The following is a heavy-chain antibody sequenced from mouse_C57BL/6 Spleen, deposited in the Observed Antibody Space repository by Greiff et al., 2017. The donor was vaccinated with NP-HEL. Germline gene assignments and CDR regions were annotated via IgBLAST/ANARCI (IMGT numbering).Heavy chain of an antibody. CDR3: ARWDYGSSYFDY. Sequence: QVQLKQSGAELVRPGASVKLSCKASGYTFTDYYINWVKQRPGQGLEWIARIYPGSGDTYYNEKFKGKATLTAEKSSSTAYMQLSSLTSEDSAVYFCARWDYGSSYFDYWGQGTTLTVSS. CDR2: IYPGSGDT. CDR1: GYTFTDYY. V-gene: IGHV1-76*01. J-gene: IGHJ2*01. D-gene: IGHD1-1*01.